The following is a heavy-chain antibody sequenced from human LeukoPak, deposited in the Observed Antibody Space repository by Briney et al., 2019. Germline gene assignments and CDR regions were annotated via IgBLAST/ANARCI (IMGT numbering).Heavy chain of an antibody. CDR2: ISSSGSTI. CDR1: GFTVSDYY. V-gene: IGHV3-11*01. D-gene: IGHD2-2*01. Sequence: GGSLRLSCAASGFTVSDYYMSWIRQAPGKGLEWVSYISSSGSTIYYADSVKGRFTISRDNAKNSLYLQMNSLRAEDTAVYYCARDDGVVVPAAIADYWGQGTLVTVSS. CDR3: ARDDGVVVPAAIADY. J-gene: IGHJ4*01.